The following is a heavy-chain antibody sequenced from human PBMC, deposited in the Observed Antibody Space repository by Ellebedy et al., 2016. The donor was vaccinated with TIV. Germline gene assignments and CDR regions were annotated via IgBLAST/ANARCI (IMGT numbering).Heavy chain of an antibody. D-gene: IGHD4-23*01. CDR2: IYYSGST. J-gene: IGHJ5*02. Sequence: MPSETLSLTCTVSGGSISSSSYYWGWIRQPPGKGLEWLGSIYYSGSTYYNPSLKSRVTISVDTSKNQFSLKLSSVTAADTAVYYCPRHVFGVGDYGGNWFDPWGQGTLVTVSS. CDR1: GGSISSSSYY. CDR3: PRHVFGVGDYGGNWFDP. V-gene: IGHV4-39*01.